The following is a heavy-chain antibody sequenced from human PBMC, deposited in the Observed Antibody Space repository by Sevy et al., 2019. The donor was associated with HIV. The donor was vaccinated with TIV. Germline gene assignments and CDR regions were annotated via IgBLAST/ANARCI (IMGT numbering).Heavy chain of an antibody. Sequence: SETLSLTCTVSGGSISSSSYYWGWIRQPPGKGLEWIGSIYYSGSTYYNPSLKSRVTISVDTSKNQFTLKLSSVTAADTAVDYCAGPAVADPYYGIDVWGQGTTVTVSS. CDR3: AGPAVADPYYGIDV. D-gene: IGHD6-19*01. V-gene: IGHV4-39*01. CDR1: GGSISSSSYY. CDR2: IYYSGST. J-gene: IGHJ6*02.